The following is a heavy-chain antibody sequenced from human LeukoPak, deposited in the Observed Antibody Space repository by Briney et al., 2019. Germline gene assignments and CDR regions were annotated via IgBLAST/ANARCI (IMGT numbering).Heavy chain of an antibody. J-gene: IGHJ4*02. Sequence: ETLSLTCAVYGGSLSGYYWSWIRQPPGKGLEWIGEINHSGSTNYNPSLKSRVTISVDTCKNQFSLKLSSVTAGDTAVYYCARGNGNTVLLDYYDSSRYYRSFDYWGQGTLVTVSS. V-gene: IGHV4-34*01. CDR2: INHSGST. CDR3: ARGNGNTVLLDYYDSSRYYRSFDY. CDR1: GGSLSGYY. D-gene: IGHD3-22*01.